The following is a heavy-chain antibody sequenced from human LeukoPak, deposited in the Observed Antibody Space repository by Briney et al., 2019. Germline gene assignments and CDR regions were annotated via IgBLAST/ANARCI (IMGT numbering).Heavy chain of an antibody. J-gene: IGHJ4*02. Sequence: ASVKVSCKASGYTFTGYYKHWVRQAPGQGLEWMGWINPNSGGTNYAQKFQGRVTMTRDTSISTAYMELSSLRSEDTAVYYCARGLYDILTGYADYWGQGTLATVSS. V-gene: IGHV1-2*02. CDR2: INPNSGGT. D-gene: IGHD3-9*01. CDR3: ARGLYDILTGYADY. CDR1: GYTFTGYY.